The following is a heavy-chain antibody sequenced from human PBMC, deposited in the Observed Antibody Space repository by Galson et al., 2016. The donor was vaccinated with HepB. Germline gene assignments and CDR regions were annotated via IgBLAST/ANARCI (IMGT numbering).Heavy chain of an antibody. J-gene: IGHJ6*02. CDR3: ARVLSKSTSYYYYAMDV. CDR2: IYPGDSGI. Sequence: QSGAEVKKHGESLQISCKDSGDSFTTHWIAWVRQMPGKGLEWMGMIYPGDSGISYSSPFQGQVTITADNASSTAYLQWSSLKATDTARYYCARVLSKSTSYYYYAMDVWGQGTTVTVSS. CDR1: GDSFTTHW. V-gene: IGHV5-51*01. D-gene: IGHD5/OR15-5a*01.